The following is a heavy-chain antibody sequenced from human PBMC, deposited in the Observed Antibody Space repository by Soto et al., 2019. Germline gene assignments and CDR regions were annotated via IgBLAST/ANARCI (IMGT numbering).Heavy chain of an antibody. V-gene: IGHV3-23*01. Sequence: GGSLRLSCAASGFTFSTSCMNWVRQAPGKGLEWVSAISGNGGSTYYADSVKGRFTISRDNSKNTLYLQMNSLRADDTAVYYCAKDMVRGVIELLTAFDIWGQGTMVTVSS. D-gene: IGHD3-10*01. CDR2: ISGNGGST. CDR1: GFTFSTSC. J-gene: IGHJ3*02. CDR3: AKDMVRGVIELLTAFDI.